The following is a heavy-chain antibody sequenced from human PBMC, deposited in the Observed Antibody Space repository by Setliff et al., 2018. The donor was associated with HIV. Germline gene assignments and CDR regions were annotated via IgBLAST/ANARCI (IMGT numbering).Heavy chain of an antibody. CDR2: MYSSSST. CDR1: DGSISRTSYY. CDR3: IIAYSSGWLAPMGFDS. Sequence: PSETLSLTCTVSDGSISRTSYYWGWIRQPPGRGLERVEIMYSSSSTYYNPSLKSRATISVDTSKNQFSLKLSSVTAADTAVYYCIIAYSSGWLAPMGFDSWGQGTLVTVSS. D-gene: IGHD6-19*01. J-gene: IGHJ4*02. V-gene: IGHV4-39*01.